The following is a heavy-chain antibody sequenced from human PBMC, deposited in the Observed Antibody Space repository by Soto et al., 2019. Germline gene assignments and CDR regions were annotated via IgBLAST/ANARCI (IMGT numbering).Heavy chain of an antibody. J-gene: IGHJ4*02. D-gene: IGHD2-2*01. CDR1: GFTFDDYG. CDR2: INWNGGSI. CDR3: ARGAYCRATSCYLFLAH. Sequence: PGGSLRLSCAASGFTFDDYGMSWVRQVPGKGLEWVSGINWNGGSIGYADSVKGRFTISRDNAKNSLYLQMNNLRAEDTALYHYARGAYCRATSCYLFLAHWGQGTLVTVSS. V-gene: IGHV3-20*01.